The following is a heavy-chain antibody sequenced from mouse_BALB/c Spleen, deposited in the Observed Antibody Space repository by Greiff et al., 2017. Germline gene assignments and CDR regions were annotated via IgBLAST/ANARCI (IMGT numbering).Heavy chain of an antibody. D-gene: IGHD1-1*01. CDR2: IYPGDGDT. J-gene: IGHJ4*01. CDR3: ARLGGSSHYYAMDY. Sequence: QVQLQQSGAELARPGASVKLSCKASGYTFTSYWMQWVKQRPGQGLEWIGAIYPGDGDTRYTQKFKGKATLTADKSSSTAYMQLSSLASEDSAVYYCARLGGSSHYYAMDYWGQGTSVTVSS. V-gene: IGHV1-87*01. CDR1: GYTFTSYW.